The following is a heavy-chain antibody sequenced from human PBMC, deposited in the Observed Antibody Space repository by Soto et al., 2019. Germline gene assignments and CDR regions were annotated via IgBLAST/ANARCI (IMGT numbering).Heavy chain of an antibody. Sequence: SETLSLTCTVSGGSISTSSYYWGWIRQPPGKGLEWIGSIYYSGSTYYNPSLKSRVTISVDTSKNQSSLKLSSVTAADTAVYYCARLVAAAATLYYYYYGMDVWGQGTTVTVSS. CDR2: IYYSGST. V-gene: IGHV4-39*01. CDR3: ARLVAAAATLYYYYYGMDV. D-gene: IGHD6-13*01. CDR1: GGSISTSSYY. J-gene: IGHJ6*02.